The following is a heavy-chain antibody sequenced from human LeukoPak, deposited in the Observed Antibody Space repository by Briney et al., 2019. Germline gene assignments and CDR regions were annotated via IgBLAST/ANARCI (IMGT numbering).Heavy chain of an antibody. CDR3: ARGPIMVGIDY. V-gene: IGHV4-59*01. Sequence: SETLSLTCTVSGGSISSYYWSWIRQPPGKGLEWIGYIYYSGSTNYNPSLKSRVTISVDTSKNQFSLKLSSVTAADTAVYYCARGPIMVGIDYWGQGTLVTVSS. D-gene: IGHD2-21*01. CDR1: GGSISSYY. J-gene: IGHJ4*02. CDR2: IYYSGST.